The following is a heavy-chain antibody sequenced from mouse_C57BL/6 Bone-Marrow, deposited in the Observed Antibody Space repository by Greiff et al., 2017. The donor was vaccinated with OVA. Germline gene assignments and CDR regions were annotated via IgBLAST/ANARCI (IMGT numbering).Heavy chain of an antibody. CDR1: GYTFTDYY. Sequence: EVQLQQSGPELVKPGASVKISCKASGYTFTDYYMNWVKQSHGKSLEWIGDINPNNGGTSYNQKFKGKATLTVDKSSRTAYMELRSLTSEDSAVYYCARWGLSWGQGTTLTVSS. V-gene: IGHV1-26*01. D-gene: IGHD2-13*01. CDR3: ARWGLS. CDR2: INPNNGGT. J-gene: IGHJ2*01.